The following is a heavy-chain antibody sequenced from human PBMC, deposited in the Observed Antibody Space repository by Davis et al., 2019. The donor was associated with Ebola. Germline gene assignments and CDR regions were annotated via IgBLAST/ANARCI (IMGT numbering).Heavy chain of an antibody. D-gene: IGHD6-13*01. J-gene: IGHJ4*02. CDR2: ISSSSSYI. CDR1: GFTFSSYS. Sequence: GESLKISCAASGFTFSSYSMNWVRQAPGKGLEWVSSISSSSSYIYYADSVKGRFTISRDNAKNSLYLQMNSLRAEDTAVYYCARDLAAAGTKEGYWGQGTLVTVSS. CDR3: ARDLAAAGTKEGY. V-gene: IGHV3-21*01.